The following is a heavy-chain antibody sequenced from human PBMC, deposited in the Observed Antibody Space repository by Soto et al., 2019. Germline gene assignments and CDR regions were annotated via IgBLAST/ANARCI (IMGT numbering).Heavy chain of an antibody. CDR1: GCSISSGAYY. J-gene: IGHJ3*02. CDR2: IYYSGST. D-gene: IGHD3-10*01. CDR3: ARDPESYGSGSYYNRGAFDT. V-gene: IGHV4-31*03. Sequence: TRSLKCTVSGCSISSGAYYWSWIRQHPGKGLEWIGYIYYSGSTYYNPSLKSRVTISVDTSKNQFSLKLSSVTAADTAVYYCARDPESYGSGSYYNRGAFDTWAQGSMVTV.